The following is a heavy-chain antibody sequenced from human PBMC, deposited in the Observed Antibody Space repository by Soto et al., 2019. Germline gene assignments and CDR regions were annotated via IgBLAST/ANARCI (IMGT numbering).Heavy chain of an antibody. CDR2: ISSSGSTI. CDR1: GFTFSSYE. CDR3: AKEEVATMLHAFDY. V-gene: IGHV3-48*03. D-gene: IGHD5-12*01. J-gene: IGHJ4*02. Sequence: GGSLRLSCAASGFTFSSYEMNWVRQAPGKGLEWVSYISSSGSTIYYADSVKGRFTISRDNPKNTLYLQMNSVRAEDTAVYYCAKEEVATMLHAFDYWGQGT.